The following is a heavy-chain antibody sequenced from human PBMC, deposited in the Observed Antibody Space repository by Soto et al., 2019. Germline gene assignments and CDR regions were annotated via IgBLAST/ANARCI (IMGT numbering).Heavy chain of an antibody. V-gene: IGHV3-23*01. CDR2: ITGSGDST. CDR1: GFTFSRYA. D-gene: IGHD3-3*01. J-gene: IGHJ6*02. CDR3: ARDQALFYDFWRNYYGMDV. Sequence: GGSLRLSCAASGFTFSRYAMNWVRQAPGKGLEWVSTITGSGDSTYYADSVKGRFTISRDNSKNTLYLQMNCLRAEDTAVYYCARDQALFYDFWRNYYGMDVWGQGTTVTVSS.